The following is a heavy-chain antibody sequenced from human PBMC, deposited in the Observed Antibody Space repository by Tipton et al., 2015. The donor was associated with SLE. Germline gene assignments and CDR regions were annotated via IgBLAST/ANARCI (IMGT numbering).Heavy chain of an antibody. CDR1: GGSISPHY. CDR2: IYYTGTTT. V-gene: IGHV4-59*04. J-gene: IGHJ5*02. CDR3: ARLHGYSYGLNWFDP. D-gene: IGHD5-18*01. Sequence: TLSLTCTVSGGSISPHYWTWIRQPPGKGLEWIGSIYYTGTTTYYNSFLKSRVTMSVDTSKNQFSLRLTSVIAADTAVYYCARLHGYSYGLNWFDPWGLGTLVTVSS.